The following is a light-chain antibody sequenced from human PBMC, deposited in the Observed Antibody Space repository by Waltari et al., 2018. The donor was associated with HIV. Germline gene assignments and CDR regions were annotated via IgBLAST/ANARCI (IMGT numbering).Light chain of an antibody. CDR1: QSVLYNSNNKSY. J-gene: IGKJ2*01. Sequence: DIVMTQSPDSLAVSLGERATINCKSSQSVLYNSNNKSYIAWYQQKPGQPPKLLIYWASTRESGVPDRFSGSGSGTDFTLTISSLQAEDVAVYYCQQYYSVPYTFGQGTKLEIK. CDR3: QQYYSVPYT. CDR2: WAS. V-gene: IGKV4-1*01.